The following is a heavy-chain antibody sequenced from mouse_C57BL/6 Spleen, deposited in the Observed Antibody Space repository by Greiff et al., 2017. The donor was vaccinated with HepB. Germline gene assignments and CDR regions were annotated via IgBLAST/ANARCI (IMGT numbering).Heavy chain of an antibody. CDR3: TDYYYGSSLYWYFEV. CDR2: IRLKSDNYAT. J-gene: IGHJ1*03. V-gene: IGHV6-3*01. D-gene: IGHD1-1*01. Sequence: EVQRVESGGGLVQPGGSMKLSCVASGFTFSNYWMNWVRQSPEKGLEWVAQIRLKSDNYATHYAESVKGRFTISRDDSKNSVYLQMNNLRAEDTGIYYCTDYYYGSSLYWYFEVWGTGTTVTASS. CDR1: GFTFSNYW.